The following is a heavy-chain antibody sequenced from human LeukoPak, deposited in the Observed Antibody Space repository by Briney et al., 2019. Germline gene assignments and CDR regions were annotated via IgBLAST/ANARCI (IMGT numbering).Heavy chain of an antibody. D-gene: IGHD5-24*01. CDR2: ISYDGSNK. J-gene: IGHJ4*02. CDR3: ARGWLQSDY. CDR1: GHTFTTYG. Sequence: YCKASGHTFTTYGMHWVRQAPGKGLEWMAVISYDGSNKYYADSVKGRFTISRDNSKNTLYLQMNSLRPEDTAVYYCARGWLQSDYWGQGTLVTVSS. V-gene: IGHV3-30*03.